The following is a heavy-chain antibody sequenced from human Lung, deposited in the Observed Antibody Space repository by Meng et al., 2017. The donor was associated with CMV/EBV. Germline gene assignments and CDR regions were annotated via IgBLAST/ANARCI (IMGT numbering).Heavy chain of an antibody. CDR2: IKEDGSGQ. Sequence: GGSLRLSCAASGFTFTTFWMTWVRQAPGKGLEWVANIKEDGSGQWYVDSVKGRFTISRDNAKQSVYLQMDSLRAEDTAVYYCVRYANSHYGMDVWGQGTTVTVYS. D-gene: IGHD2-21*01. CDR3: VRYANSHYGMDV. J-gene: IGHJ6*02. V-gene: IGHV3-7*01. CDR1: GFTFTTFW.